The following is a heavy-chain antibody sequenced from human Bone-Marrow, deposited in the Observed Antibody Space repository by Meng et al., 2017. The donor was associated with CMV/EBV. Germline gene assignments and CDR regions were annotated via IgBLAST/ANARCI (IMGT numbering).Heavy chain of an antibody. J-gene: IGHJ4*02. V-gene: IGHV3-30-3*01. CDR2: ISYDGSNK. Sequence: GGSLRLSCAASGFTFSSYAMHWVRQAPGKGLEWVAVISYDGSNKYYADSVKGRFTISRDNSKNTLYLQMNSLRAEDTAVYYCARSTSVDYWGQGTRVTVSS. D-gene: IGHD2-2*01. CDR1: GFTFSSYA. CDR3: ARSTSVDY.